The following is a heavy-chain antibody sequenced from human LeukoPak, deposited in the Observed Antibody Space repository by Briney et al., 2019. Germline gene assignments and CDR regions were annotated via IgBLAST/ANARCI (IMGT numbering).Heavy chain of an antibody. D-gene: IGHD3-9*01. V-gene: IGHV3-30*02. J-gene: IGHJ4*02. CDR1: GFTFSSYG. CDR3: AKVGEYYDILTGALFDY. CDR2: IRYDGSNK. Sequence: GGSLRLSCAASGFTFSSYGMHWVRQAPGKGLEWVAFIRYDGSNKYYADSVKGRFTISRDNSKNTLYLQMNSLRAEDTAVYYCAKVGEYYDILTGALFDYWGQGTLVTVSS.